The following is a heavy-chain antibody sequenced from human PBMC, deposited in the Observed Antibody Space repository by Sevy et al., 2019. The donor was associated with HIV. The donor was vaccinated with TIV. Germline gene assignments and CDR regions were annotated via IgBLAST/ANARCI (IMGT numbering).Heavy chain of an antibody. CDR1: GYTFTDYR. J-gene: IGHJ4*02. V-gene: IGHV1-2*02. CDR2: INPNRGDT. Sequence: ASLKVSCKASGYTFTDYRIHWVRQAPGQGPEWMGGINPNRGDTDYAQKFQGRVILTRDTSISTVYMELSRLKSNDTDIYSCATGGESILAWSDWGQGTLVTVSS. D-gene: IGHD3-3*02. CDR3: ATGGESILAWSD.